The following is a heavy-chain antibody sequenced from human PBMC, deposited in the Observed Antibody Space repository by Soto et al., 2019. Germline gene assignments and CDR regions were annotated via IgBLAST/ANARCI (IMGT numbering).Heavy chain of an antibody. CDR1: GYTFTSYD. CDR2: MNPNSGNT. D-gene: IGHD5-12*01. CDR3: ARGPLKTRGYSGYDFAYYYYMDV. J-gene: IGHJ6*03. V-gene: IGHV1-8*01. Sequence: ASVKVSFKASGYTFTSYDINWVRQATGQGLEWMGWMNPNSGNTGYAQKFQGRVTMTRNTSISTAYMELSSLRSEDTAVYYCARGPLKTRGYSGYDFAYYYYMDVWGKGTTVTVSS.